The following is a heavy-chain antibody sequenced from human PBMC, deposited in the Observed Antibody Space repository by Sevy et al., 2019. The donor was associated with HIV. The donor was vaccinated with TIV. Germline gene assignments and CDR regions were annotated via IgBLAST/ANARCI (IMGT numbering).Heavy chain of an antibody. D-gene: IGHD3-22*01. CDR3: ETSRSGQFDSSGYYIY. CDR2: ILPDDSDT. J-gene: IGHJ4*02. V-gene: IGHV5-51*01. Sequence: GESLKISCQGSGHDFNNHWIGWVRHKPGQGLEWMGVILPDDSDTKYSPSFEGQVTFSADKSISTVYLQWSSLKASDTAMYFCETSRSGQFDSSGYYIYWGQGTLVTVSS. CDR1: GHDFNNHW.